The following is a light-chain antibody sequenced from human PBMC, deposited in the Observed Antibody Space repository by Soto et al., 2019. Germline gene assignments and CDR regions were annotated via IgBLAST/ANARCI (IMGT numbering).Light chain of an antibody. CDR1: QDISNY. Sequence: DIQMTQSPSSLSASVGDRVTITCQASQDISNYLNWYQQKPGKAPKLLIYDASNLETGVPSRFSGSGSGTDFTFTISSLQPEASATYYCQQYDNLPRITFGQGTRLEIK. V-gene: IGKV1-33*01. J-gene: IGKJ5*01. CDR3: QQYDNLPRIT. CDR2: DAS.